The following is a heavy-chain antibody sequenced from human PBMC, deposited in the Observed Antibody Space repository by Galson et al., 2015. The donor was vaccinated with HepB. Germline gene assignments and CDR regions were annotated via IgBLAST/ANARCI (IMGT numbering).Heavy chain of an antibody. J-gene: IGHJ3*02. CDR2: IYWNDDK. D-gene: IGHD3-3*01. Sequence: PALVKPTQTLTLTCTFSGFSLSTSGVGVGWIRQPPGKALEWLALIYWNDDKRYSPSLKSRLTITKDTSKNQVVLTMTNMDPVDTATYYCAHYYDFWSGYYESDALDIWGQGTMVTFSS. V-gene: IGHV2-5*01. CDR1: GFSLSTSGVG. CDR3: AHYYDFWSGYYESDALDI.